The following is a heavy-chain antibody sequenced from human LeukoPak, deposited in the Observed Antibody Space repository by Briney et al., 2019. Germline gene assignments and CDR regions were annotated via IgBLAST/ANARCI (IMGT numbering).Heavy chain of an antibody. CDR3: AKDLMYYDILTGYYN. J-gene: IGHJ4*02. V-gene: IGHV3-74*01. CDR1: GFTFSSYW. Sequence: GGSLRLSCAASGFTFSSYWMHWVRQAPGKGLVWVSRINSDGSSTSYADSVKGRFTISRDNAKNTLYLQMNSLRAEDTAVYYCAKDLMYYDILTGYYNWGQGTLVTVSS. CDR2: INSDGSST. D-gene: IGHD3-9*01.